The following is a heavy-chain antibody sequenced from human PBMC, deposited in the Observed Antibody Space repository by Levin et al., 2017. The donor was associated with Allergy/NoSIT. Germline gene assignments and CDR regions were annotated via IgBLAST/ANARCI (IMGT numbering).Heavy chain of an antibody. CDR3: AKRPSFDSTYLSTSGMDV. V-gene: IGHV3-23*01. CDR2: SSYSGGST. Sequence: GGSLRLSCAASGFTFSTYAMNWVRQAPGKGLEWVSSSYSGGSTYYADSVKGRFTISRDNSKNTLFLQMNSLRAEDTAVYYCAKRPSFDSTYLSTSGMDVWGQGTTVTVSS. J-gene: IGHJ6*02. D-gene: IGHD2-21*01. CDR1: GFTFSTYA.